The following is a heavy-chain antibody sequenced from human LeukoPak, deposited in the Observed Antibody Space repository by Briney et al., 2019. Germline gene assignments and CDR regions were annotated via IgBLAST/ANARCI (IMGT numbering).Heavy chain of an antibody. CDR2: ISYDGSNK. D-gene: IGHD5-18*01. CDR3: ARAPQTVYSYGSILDY. V-gene: IGHV3-30*04. J-gene: IGHJ4*02. Sequence: GGSLRLSCAASGFTFSSYAIHWVRHAPGKGLEWVAVISYDGSNKYYADSVKGRFTISRDNSKNTLYLQMNSLSAEDTAVYYCARAPQTVYSYGSILDYWGQGTLVTVSS. CDR1: GFTFSSYA.